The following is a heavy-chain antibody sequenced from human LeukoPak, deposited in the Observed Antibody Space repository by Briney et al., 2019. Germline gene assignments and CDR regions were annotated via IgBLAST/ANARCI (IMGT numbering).Heavy chain of an antibody. D-gene: IGHD4-11*01. CDR2: IYYSGST. V-gene: IGHV4-30-4*01. J-gene: IGHJ6*02. CDR3: ARDSTTTVTNYYYYYGMDV. Sequence: PSQTLSLTCTVSGGSISSGDYYWSWIRQPPGTGLEWIGYIYYSGSTYYNPSLKSRVTISVDTSKNQFSLKLSSVTAADTAVYYCARDSTTTVTNYYYYYGMDVWGQGTTVTVSS. CDR1: GGSISSGDYY.